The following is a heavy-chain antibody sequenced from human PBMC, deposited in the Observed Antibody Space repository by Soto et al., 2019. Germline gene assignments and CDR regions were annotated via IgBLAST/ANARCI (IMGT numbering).Heavy chain of an antibody. V-gene: IGHV3-30*04. J-gene: IGHJ3*02. D-gene: IGHD1-26*01. Sequence: QVQLVESGGGVVQPGRSLRLSCAASGFSISTYALHWVRQAPGKGPEWVAIISYNGNNKHYADSVKGRFTISRDNSKNTVDLKMNSLRVEDTAMYYCARRSFPDSGRPLEPWSDDLDIWGQGTMVTVSS. CDR1: GFSISTYA. CDR3: ARRSFPDSGRPLEPWSDDLDI. CDR2: ISYNGNNK.